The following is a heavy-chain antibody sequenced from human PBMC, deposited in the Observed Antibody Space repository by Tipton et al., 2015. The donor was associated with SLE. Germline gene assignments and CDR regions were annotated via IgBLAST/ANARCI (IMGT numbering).Heavy chain of an antibody. D-gene: IGHD1-1*01. CDR2: IYHSGST. Sequence: TLSLTCAVSGYSISSGYYWGWIRQPPGKGLEWIGSIYHSGSTYYNPSLKSRVTISVNTSKNQLSLKLSSVTAADTAVYYCARDPTGTTPYAFDIWGQGTMVTVSS. V-gene: IGHV4-38-2*02. J-gene: IGHJ3*02. CDR3: ARDPTGTTPYAFDI. CDR1: GYSISSGYY.